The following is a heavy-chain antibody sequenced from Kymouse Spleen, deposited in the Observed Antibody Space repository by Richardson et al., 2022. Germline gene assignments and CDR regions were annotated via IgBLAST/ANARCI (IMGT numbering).Heavy chain of an antibody. CDR1: GFTFSSYS. CDR2: ISSSSSYI. CDR3: ARDRDYDILTGEFDY. V-gene: IGHV3-21*03. Sequence: EVQLVESGGGLVKPGGSLRLSCAASGFTFSSYSMNWVRQAPGKGLEWVSSISSSSSYIYYADSVKGRFTISRDNAKNSLYLQMNSLRAEDTAVYYCARDRDYDILTGEFDYWGQGTLVTVSS. J-gene: IGHJ4*02. D-gene: IGHD3-9*01.